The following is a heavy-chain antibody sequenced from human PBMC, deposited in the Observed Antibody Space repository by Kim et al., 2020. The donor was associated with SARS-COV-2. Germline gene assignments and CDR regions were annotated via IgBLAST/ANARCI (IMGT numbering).Heavy chain of an antibody. D-gene: IGHD3-9*01. CDR1: GGSFSGYY. Sequence: SETLSLTCAVYGGSFSGYYWSWIRQPPGKGLEWIGEINHSGSTNYNPSLKSRVTISVDTSKNQFSLKLSSVTAADTAVYYWARDKYDILTGAEPLFDYWGQGTPFTASS. V-gene: IGHV4-34*01. CDR2: INHSGST. CDR3: ARDKYDILTGAEPLFDY. J-gene: IGHJ4*02.